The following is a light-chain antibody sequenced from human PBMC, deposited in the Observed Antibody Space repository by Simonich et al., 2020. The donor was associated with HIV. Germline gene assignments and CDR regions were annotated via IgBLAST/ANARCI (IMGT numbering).Light chain of an antibody. CDR2: WAS. CDR1: QSVLYSSNNQNY. V-gene: IGKV4-1*01. CDR3: QQYYSTPLIT. J-gene: IGKJ5*01. Sequence: DIVMTQSPDSLAVSLGARATINCKSRQSVLYSSNNQNYLAWYQQKPGQPPKLLIYWASTRESGVPDRFSGSGSGTDFTLTISSLQAEDVAVYYCQQYYSTPLITFGQGTRLEIK.